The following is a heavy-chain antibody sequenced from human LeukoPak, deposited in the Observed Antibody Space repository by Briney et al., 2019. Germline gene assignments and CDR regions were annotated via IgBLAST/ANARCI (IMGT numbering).Heavy chain of an antibody. CDR3: ARGGLTRRDPGSFDY. V-gene: IGHV5-10-1*01. CDR1: GYSFTSYW. D-gene: IGHD3-16*01. Sequence: GESLKISCKGSGYSFTSYWISWVRQVPGKGLEWMGRIDPSDSYTNYSPSFQGHVTISADKSISTAYLQWSSLKASDIAMYYCARGGLTRRDPGSFDYWGQGTLVTVSS. J-gene: IGHJ4*02. CDR2: IDPSDSYT.